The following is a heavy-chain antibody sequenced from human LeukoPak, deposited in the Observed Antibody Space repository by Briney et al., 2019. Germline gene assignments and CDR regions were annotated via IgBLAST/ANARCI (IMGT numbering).Heavy chain of an antibody. J-gene: IGHJ6*02. Sequence: GGSLRLSCAASGAASGFIFSGYAMHWVRQAPGKGLEWVAIISYDGSNEYYAGSVRGRFIISRDNSRDTIYLQMSSLRVEDTAVYYCASGYNFWSGYPPAQYSMDVWGQGTTVTVSS. CDR1: GFIFSGYA. CDR3: ASGYNFWSGYPPAQYSMDV. CDR2: ISYDGSNE. V-gene: IGHV3-30-3*01. D-gene: IGHD3-3*01.